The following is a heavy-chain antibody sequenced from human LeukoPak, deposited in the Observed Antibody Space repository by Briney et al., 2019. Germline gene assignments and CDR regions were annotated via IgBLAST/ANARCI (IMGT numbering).Heavy chain of an antibody. V-gene: IGHV4-4*07. D-gene: IGHD4-23*01. J-gene: IGHJ4*02. CDR2: IYTSGST. CDR1: GGSISSYY. CDR3: ARATRWVPFDY. Sequence: PSETLSLTCTVSGGSISSYYWSWIRQPAGKGLEWIGRIYTSGSTNYNPSLKSRVTISVDKSKNQFSLKMSSVTAADTAVYYCARATRWVPFDYWGQGTLVTVSS.